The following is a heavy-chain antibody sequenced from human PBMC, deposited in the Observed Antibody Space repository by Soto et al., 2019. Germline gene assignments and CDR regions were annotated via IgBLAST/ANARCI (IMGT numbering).Heavy chain of an antibody. CDR2: ISYAGNNE. CDR1: GIACSDYE. D-gene: IGHD3-22*01. Sequence: PEGSLRLSGGDSGIACSDYEMQEIPQAAGKGLEWVAAISYAGNNEYYADSVRGRFIVSRDTSKNTLFLHMNSLRAEDTAVYYCARGRYYDTSDYYSYFWGQGALVTVSS. J-gene: IGHJ4*02. V-gene: IGHV3-30-3*01. CDR3: ARGRYYDTSDYYSYF.